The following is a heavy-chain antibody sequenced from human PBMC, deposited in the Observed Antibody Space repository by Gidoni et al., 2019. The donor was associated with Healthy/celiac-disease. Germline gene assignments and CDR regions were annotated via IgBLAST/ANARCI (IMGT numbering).Heavy chain of an antibody. CDR2: IHTSGVT. CDR3: ARVAPLRDYYDSTYWFDP. D-gene: IGHD3-22*01. V-gene: IGHV4-4*07. CDR1: VGSFSSNY. Sequence: AQLQESGPRLVKPSETLSPTCTVPVGSFSSNYWSWIRQPAGTGLEWIGRIHTSGVTNYNPSSKSQVTMSVDTSKNQFSLKLSSVTAADTAVYYCARVAPLRDYYDSTYWFDPWGQGTLVTVSS. J-gene: IGHJ5*02.